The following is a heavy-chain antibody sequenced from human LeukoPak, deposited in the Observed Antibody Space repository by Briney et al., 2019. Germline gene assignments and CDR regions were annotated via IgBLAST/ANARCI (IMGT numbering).Heavy chain of an antibody. CDR1: GFTFSSYW. Sequence: GGSLRLSCAASGFTFSSYWMHWVRQAPGKGLVWVSRINSDGSNTSYADSVKGRFMISRDNAKNTLYLQMNSLRAEDTAVYYCARERDYYDSGGYYCFWGQGTLVTVSS. V-gene: IGHV3-74*01. D-gene: IGHD3-22*01. CDR2: INSDGSNT. CDR3: ARERDYYDSGGYYCF. J-gene: IGHJ4*02.